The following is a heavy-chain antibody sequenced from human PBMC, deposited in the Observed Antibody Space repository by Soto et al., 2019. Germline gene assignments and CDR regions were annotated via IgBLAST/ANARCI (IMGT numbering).Heavy chain of an antibody. CDR2: LYNGGTT. CDR3: ARGPSGDKVDY. V-gene: IGHV4-30-4*01. J-gene: IGHJ4*02. D-gene: IGHD7-27*01. CDR1: GGSINNVNYC. Sequence: QVQLQESGPGLVKPSQTLSLTCTVSGGSINNVNYCWSWIRQSPDNGLEWIGQLYNGGTTYNNPSLTSRVTISVDTSNNQFSLKLSSVSAADTAVYYCARGPSGDKVDYWGQGTLVTVSS.